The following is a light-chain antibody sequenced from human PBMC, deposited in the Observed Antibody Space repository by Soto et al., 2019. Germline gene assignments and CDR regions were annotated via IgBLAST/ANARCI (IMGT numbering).Light chain of an antibody. CDR2: AAS. V-gene: IGKV1-39*01. J-gene: IGKJ4*01. Sequence: DIQMTQSTSSLSASVGARVTITCRASQIISSYLNWYQQKPGKAPKLLIYAASSLQSGVPSRFSGSGSGTYFTLTIISLQPEDFATYYCQQSYRTPLTFGGGTKVEIK. CDR3: QQSYRTPLT. CDR1: QIISSY.